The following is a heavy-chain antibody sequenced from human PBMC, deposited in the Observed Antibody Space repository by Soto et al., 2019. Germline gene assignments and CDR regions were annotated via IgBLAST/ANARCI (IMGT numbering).Heavy chain of an antibody. V-gene: IGHV3-23*01. J-gene: IGHJ4*02. D-gene: IGHD4-17*01. CDR3: AKDTSKYGDYKGSDY. CDR2: ISGSGGST. CDR1: GFTFSSYA. Sequence: GGSLRLSCAASGFTFSSYAMSWVRQAPGKGLEWVSAISGSGGSTYYADSVKGRFTISRDNSKNTLYLQMNSLRAEDTAVYYCAKDTSKYGDYKGSDYWGQGTLVTVSS.